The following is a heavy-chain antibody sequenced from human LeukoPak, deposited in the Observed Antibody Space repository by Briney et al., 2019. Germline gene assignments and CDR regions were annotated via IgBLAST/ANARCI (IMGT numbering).Heavy chain of an antibody. CDR3: ARRLGLLRLPPDY. CDR1: GYTFTGYY. D-gene: IGHD3-9*01. Sequence: ASVKVSCKASGYTFTGYYMHWVRQAPGQGLEWMGWINPNSGGTNYAQKFQGRVTMTRDTSISTAYMELSRLRSDDTAVYYCARRLGLLRLPPDYWGQGTLVTVSS. CDR2: INPNSGGT. V-gene: IGHV1-2*02. J-gene: IGHJ4*02.